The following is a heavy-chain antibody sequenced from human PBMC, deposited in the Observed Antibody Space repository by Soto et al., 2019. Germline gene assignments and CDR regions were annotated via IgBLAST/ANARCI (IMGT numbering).Heavy chain of an antibody. D-gene: IGHD6-6*01. CDR3: AKRLSSSFAFDI. Sequence: GGSLRLSCAASGFTFRSYGMHWVRQAPGKGLEWVAVISYYGSNKYFADSVKGRFTITRDNSKNTLYLQMNSLRAEDTAVYYCAKRLSSSFAFDIWGQGTIVTVSS. CDR1: GFTFRSYG. J-gene: IGHJ3*02. V-gene: IGHV3-30*18. CDR2: ISYYGSNK.